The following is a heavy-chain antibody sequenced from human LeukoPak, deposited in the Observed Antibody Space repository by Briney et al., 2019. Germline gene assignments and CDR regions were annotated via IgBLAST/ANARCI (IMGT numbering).Heavy chain of an antibody. D-gene: IGHD6-13*01. CDR1: EFTFSNYW. CDR2: IKRDGSEK. V-gene: IGHV3-7*03. J-gene: IGHJ4*02. CDR3: ARDHGSSWETFDY. Sequence: PGGSLRLSCAASEFTFSNYWMSWVRQVPGNGLEWVANIKRDGSEKYYVDSVKGRFTISRDNAKNSLFLHMNSLRVEDTAVYYCARDHGSSWETFDYRGQGTLVTVSS.